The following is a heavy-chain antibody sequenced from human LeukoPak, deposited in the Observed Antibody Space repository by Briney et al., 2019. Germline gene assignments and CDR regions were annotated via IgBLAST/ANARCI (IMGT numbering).Heavy chain of an antibody. CDR3: AKQARSGWYEVYDAFDI. V-gene: IGHV3-23*01. J-gene: IGHJ3*02. CDR2: IGSSGDRT. Sequence: PGGSLRLSCAASGFTFSSHGMSWFRQAPGKGLEWVSSIGSSGDRTYYADSVKGRFTISRDNSKNTLYLQMNSLRAEDTAVYYCAKQARSGWYEVYDAFDIWGQGTMVTVSS. D-gene: IGHD6-19*01. CDR1: GFTFSSHG.